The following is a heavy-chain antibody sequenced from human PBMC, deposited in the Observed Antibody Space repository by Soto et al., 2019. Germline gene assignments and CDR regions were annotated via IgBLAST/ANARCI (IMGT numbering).Heavy chain of an antibody. Sequence: EVQLVESGGGLVQAGGSLRLSCAASGFTFSDRYMDWVRQAPGKGLEWLGRVRNKANSHSTEYAASVNGRFIISRDDSKNSVYLQMNSLKTEDTAVYFCARGFCSGATCYSGDSWGQGTLVTVSS. D-gene: IGHD2-15*01. J-gene: IGHJ4*02. CDR3: ARGFCSGATCYSGDS. CDR2: VRNKANSHST. CDR1: GFTFSDRY. V-gene: IGHV3-72*01.